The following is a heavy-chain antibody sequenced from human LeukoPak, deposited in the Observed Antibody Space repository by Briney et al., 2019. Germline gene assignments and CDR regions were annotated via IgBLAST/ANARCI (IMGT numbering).Heavy chain of an antibody. Sequence: SETLSLTCAVYGGSFSGYYWSWIRQPPGKGLEWIAYMYYSGSTYYNPSLKSRVTMSADTSKNQLSLKLSSVTAADTAVYYCARPYYYDSRIDPWGQGILVTASS. CDR1: GGSFSGYY. J-gene: IGHJ5*02. CDR3: ARPYYYDSRIDP. CDR2: MYYSGST. D-gene: IGHD3-22*01. V-gene: IGHV4-30-4*08.